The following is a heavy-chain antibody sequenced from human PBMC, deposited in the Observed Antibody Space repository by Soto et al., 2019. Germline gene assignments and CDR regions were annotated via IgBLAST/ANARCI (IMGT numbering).Heavy chain of an antibody. D-gene: IGHD6-6*01. CDR1: GFTFNSYA. J-gene: IGHJ6*02. CDR2: ISGNGGTT. V-gene: IGHV3-23*01. CDR3: AKETRSTSYSSSSSYYYGMDV. Sequence: PGGSLRLSCAASGFTFNSYAMSWVRQAPGKGLEWVSTISGNGGTTYYADSVKGRFTISRDNSKNTLYLQMNSLRAEDTAVYYCAKETRSTSYSSSSSYYYGMDVWGQGTTVTVSS.